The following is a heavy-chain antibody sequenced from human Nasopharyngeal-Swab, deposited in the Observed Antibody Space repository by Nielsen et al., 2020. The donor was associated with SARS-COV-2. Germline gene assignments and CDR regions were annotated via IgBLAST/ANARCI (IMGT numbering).Heavy chain of an antibody. CDR3: ARGQWLGGDAFDI. D-gene: IGHD6-19*01. J-gene: IGHJ3*02. CDR2: IWYDGSNK. CDR1: GLTFSSYG. Sequence: GESLKISCAASGLTFSSYGMHWVRQAPGKGLEWVAVIWYDGSNKYYADSVKGRFTISRDNSKNTLYLQMNSLRAEDTAVYYCARGQWLGGDAFDIWGQGTMVTVSS. V-gene: IGHV3-33*01.